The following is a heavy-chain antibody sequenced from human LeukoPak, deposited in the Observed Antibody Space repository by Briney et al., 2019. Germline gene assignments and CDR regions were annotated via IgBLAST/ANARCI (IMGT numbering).Heavy chain of an antibody. V-gene: IGHV3-15*01. CDR1: GFTFSNAW. CDR2: IKSKTDGWTT. J-gene: IGHJ4*02. CDR3: TTDQPQLWSQFDY. D-gene: IGHD5-18*01. Sequence: GGPLRLSCAASGFTFSNAWMSWVRQAPGKGLEWVGRIKSKTDGWTTDYAAPVKGRFTISRDDTKNTLYLKMNSLKTEDTAVYYYTTDQPQLWSQFDYWGQGTLVTVSS.